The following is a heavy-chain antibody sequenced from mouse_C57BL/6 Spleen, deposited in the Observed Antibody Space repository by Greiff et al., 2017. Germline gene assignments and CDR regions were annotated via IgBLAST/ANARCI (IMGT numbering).Heavy chain of an antibody. J-gene: IGHJ4*01. CDR3: ARGRITTVVAPYYYAMDY. CDR2: IWSGGGT. CDR1: GFSLTSYG. D-gene: IGHD1-1*01. V-gene: IGHV2-2*01. Sequence: QVQLKESGPGLVQPSQSLSITCTVSGFSLTSYGVHWVRQSPGKGLEWLGVIWSGGGTDYNAAFISRLSISKDNSKSQVFFKINSLQADDTAIYYCARGRITTVVAPYYYAMDYWGQGTSVTVSS.